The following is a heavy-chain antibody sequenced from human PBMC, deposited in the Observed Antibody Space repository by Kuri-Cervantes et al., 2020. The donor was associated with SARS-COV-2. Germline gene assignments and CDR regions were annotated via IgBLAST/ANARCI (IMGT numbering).Heavy chain of an antibody. CDR2: IWYDGSNK. Sequence: GESLKISCAASGFTFSSYGMHWVRQAPGKGLEWVAVIWYDGSNKYYADSVKGRFTISRDNSKNTLSLQMSSLRVEDTAVYYCARERSIDTLNNGMDVWGQGTMVTVSS. CDR3: ARERSIDTLNNGMDV. CDR1: GFTFSSYG. V-gene: IGHV3-33*01. J-gene: IGHJ6*02.